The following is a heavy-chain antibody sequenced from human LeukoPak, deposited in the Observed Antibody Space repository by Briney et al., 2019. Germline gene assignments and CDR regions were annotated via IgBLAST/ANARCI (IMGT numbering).Heavy chain of an antibody. D-gene: IGHD4-23*01. CDR3: AREDEEGYGGAFDI. CDR2: INWNGGST. Sequence: GGSLRLSCAASGFTFDDYGMSWVRQAPGKGLEWVSGINWNGGSTGYADSVEGRFTISRDNAKNSLYLQINSLRAEDTALYYCAREDEEGYGGAFDIWGQGTMVTVSS. J-gene: IGHJ3*02. CDR1: GFTFDDYG. V-gene: IGHV3-20*04.